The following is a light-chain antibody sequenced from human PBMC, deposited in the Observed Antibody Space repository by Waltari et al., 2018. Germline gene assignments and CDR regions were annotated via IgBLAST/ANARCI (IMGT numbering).Light chain of an antibody. Sequence: SYELTQPPSVSVSPGQTAHINCSGDQLGDKYACWYQQKPGPSPVVILYQDTKRPTGIPERFSGSNSGDTATLTISGTQAMDEADYYCQAWDISTYHVVFGGGTKLTVL. CDR3: QAWDISTYHVV. CDR1: QLGDKY. V-gene: IGLV3-1*01. J-gene: IGLJ2*01. CDR2: QDT.